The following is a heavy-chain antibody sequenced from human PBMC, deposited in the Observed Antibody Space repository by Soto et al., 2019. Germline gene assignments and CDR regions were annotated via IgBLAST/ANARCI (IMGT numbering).Heavy chain of an antibody. V-gene: IGHV3-23*01. D-gene: IGHD1-26*01. CDR3: AKAVGGTGKYYYYGLDV. CDR2: VSGSGGST. CDR1: GFTFSSFA. J-gene: IGHJ6*02. Sequence: GGSLRLSCAASGFTFSSFAVSWVRQAPGKGLEWVSAVSGSGGSTYYADSVKGRFTISRDNSKNTLYLQMNSLRAEDTAVYYCAKAVGGTGKYYYYGLDVWGQGTTVTVSS.